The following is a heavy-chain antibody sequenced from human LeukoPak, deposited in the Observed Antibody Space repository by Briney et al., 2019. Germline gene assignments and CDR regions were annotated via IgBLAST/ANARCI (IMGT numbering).Heavy chain of an antibody. V-gene: IGHV1-18*01. J-gene: IGHJ3*02. CDR2: ISVYNVNT. D-gene: IGHD3-16*01. CDR1: GYTFTSYG. Sequence: ASVKVSCKASGYTFTSYGISWVRQAPGQGLEWMGWISVYNVNTNYAQKLQGRVTMTTDTSTSTVYMELRSLRSDDTAVYYCASSVRLIPHGPDAFDIWGQGTMVTVSS. CDR3: ASSVRLIPHGPDAFDI.